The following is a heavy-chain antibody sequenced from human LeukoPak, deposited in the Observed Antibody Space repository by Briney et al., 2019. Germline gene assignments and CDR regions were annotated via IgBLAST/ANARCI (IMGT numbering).Heavy chain of an antibody. V-gene: IGHV4-39*07. J-gene: IGHJ4*02. CDR2: IYYSGNT. CDR1: GGSISTSAYY. CDR3: ARSSTSSTWSFDY. D-gene: IGHD2-2*01. Sequence: SETLSLTCIVSGGSISTSAYYWGWIRQPPGEGLQWIGSIYYSGNTYYNPSLKSRVTISVDRSKNQFSLKLSSVTAAGTAVYYCARSSTSSTWSFDYWGQGTLVTVSS.